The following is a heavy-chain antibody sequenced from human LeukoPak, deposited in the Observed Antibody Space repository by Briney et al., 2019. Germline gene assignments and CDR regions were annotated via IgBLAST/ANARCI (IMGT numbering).Heavy chain of an antibody. Sequence: SETLSLTCAVYGGSFSGYYWSWIRQHPGKGLEWIGYVYYSGSTYYNPSLKSRVTISVDTSKNQFSLRLNSVTAADTAVYYCARDRGMVQGVRLHNWFDPWGQGTLVTVSS. J-gene: IGHJ5*02. CDR3: ARDRGMVQGVRLHNWFDP. CDR1: GGSFSGYY. D-gene: IGHD3-10*01. V-gene: IGHV4-31*11. CDR2: VYYSGST.